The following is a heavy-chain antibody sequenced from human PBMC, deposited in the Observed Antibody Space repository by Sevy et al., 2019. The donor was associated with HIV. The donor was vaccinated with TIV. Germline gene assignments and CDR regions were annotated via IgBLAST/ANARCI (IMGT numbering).Heavy chain of an antibody. V-gene: IGHV3-20*04. Sequence: GGSLRLSCAASGFTFDDYGMSWVRQAPGKGLEWVSGINWNGGSTGYADSVKGRFTISRDNAKNSLYLQMNSLRAEDTALYYCASVKEYYDFWSPFDPWGQGTLVTVSS. CDR1: GFTFDDYG. D-gene: IGHD3-3*01. J-gene: IGHJ5*02. CDR3: ASVKEYYDFWSPFDP. CDR2: INWNGGST.